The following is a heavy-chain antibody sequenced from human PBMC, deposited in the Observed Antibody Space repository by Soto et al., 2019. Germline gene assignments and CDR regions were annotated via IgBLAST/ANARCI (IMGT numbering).Heavy chain of an antibody. V-gene: IGHV1-24*01. Sequence: ASVKVSCKVSGYTLTELSMHWVRQAPGKGLEWMGGFDPEDGATISAQKFQGRVTMTEDTSTDTAYMELSSLRSEYTAVYYCAIGMGYDFWSGTDFDYWGRGTLVTVSS. CDR3: AIGMGYDFWSGTDFDY. CDR1: GYTLTELS. J-gene: IGHJ4*02. CDR2: FDPEDGAT. D-gene: IGHD3-3*01.